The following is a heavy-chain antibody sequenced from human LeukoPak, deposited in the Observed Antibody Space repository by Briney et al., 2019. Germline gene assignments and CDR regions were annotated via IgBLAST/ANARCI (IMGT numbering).Heavy chain of an antibody. CDR3: ARVVVVAARPQTGWFDP. CDR1: GYTFTSYG. V-gene: IGHV1-69*13. Sequence: SVKVSCKASGYTFTSYGISWVRQAPGQGLEWMGGIIPIFGTANYAQKFQGRVTITADESTSTAYMELSSLRSEDTAVYYCARVVVVAARPQTGWFDPWGQGTLVTVSS. J-gene: IGHJ5*02. CDR2: IIPIFGTA. D-gene: IGHD2-15*01.